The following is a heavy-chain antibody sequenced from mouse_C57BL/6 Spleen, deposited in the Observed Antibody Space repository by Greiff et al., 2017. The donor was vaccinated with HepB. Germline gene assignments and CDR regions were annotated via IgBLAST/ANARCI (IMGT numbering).Heavy chain of an antibody. V-gene: IGHV1-42*01. CDR1: GYSFTGYY. CDR3: ARGGLLRSYYFDY. CDR2: INPSTGGT. J-gene: IGHJ2*01. D-gene: IGHD1-1*01. Sequence: EVQLQQSGPELVKPGASVKISCKASGYSFTGYYMNWVKQSPEKSLEWIGEINPSTGGTTYNQKFKAKATLTVDKSSSTAYMQLKSLTSEDSAVYYCARGGLLRSYYFDYWGQGTTLTVSS.